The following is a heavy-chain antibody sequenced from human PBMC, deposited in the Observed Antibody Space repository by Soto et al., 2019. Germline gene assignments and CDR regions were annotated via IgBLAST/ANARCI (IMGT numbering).Heavy chain of an antibody. V-gene: IGHV4-34*01. CDR1: GGSFSGYY. CDR3: ARGREGSSWYYYYYGMDV. J-gene: IGHJ6*02. CDR2: INHSGST. D-gene: IGHD6-13*01. Sequence: SETLSLTCAVYGGSFSGYYWSWIRQPPGKGLEWIGEINHSGSTNYNPSLKSRVTISVDTSKNQFSLKLSSVTAADTAVYYCARGREGSSWYYYYYGMDVWGQGTTVTVSS.